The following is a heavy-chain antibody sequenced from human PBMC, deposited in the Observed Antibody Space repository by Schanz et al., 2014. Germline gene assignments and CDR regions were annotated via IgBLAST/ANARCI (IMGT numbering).Heavy chain of an antibody. V-gene: IGHV3-23*04. CDR1: GFTFSSYG. Sequence: EVQLVESGGGLVQPGGSLRLSCAASGFTFSSYGMSWVCQAPGKGLEWVSGISSSGSTYYADSVKGRFTISRDNSKNTLYLQMNSLTAEDTAVYYCRLWFGELYYGMDVWGQGTTVTVSS. CDR2: ISSSGST. D-gene: IGHD3-10*01. CDR3: RLWFGELYYGMDV. J-gene: IGHJ6*02.